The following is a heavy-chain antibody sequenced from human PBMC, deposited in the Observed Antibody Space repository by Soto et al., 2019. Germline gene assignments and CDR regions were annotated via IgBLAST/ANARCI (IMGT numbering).Heavy chain of an antibody. J-gene: IGHJ4*02. CDR3: ARGGPENDY. D-gene: IGHD1-26*01. V-gene: IGHV1-69*12. Sequence: QVQLVQSGAEVKKPGSSVKVSCKASGGTFSSYALSWVRQAPGQGLEWMGGIIPMSDATNYAQKFQGRVTFTADESTNTAYLELTSLRTESTAVYYCARGGPENDYWGQGTRVTVSS. CDR1: GGTFSSYA. CDR2: IIPMSDAT.